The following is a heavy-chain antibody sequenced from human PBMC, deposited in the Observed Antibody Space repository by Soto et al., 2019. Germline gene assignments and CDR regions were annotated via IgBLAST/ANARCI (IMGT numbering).Heavy chain of an antibody. J-gene: IGHJ4*02. CDR1: GFTFTSSA. CDR2: IVVGSGNT. V-gene: IGHV1-58*02. D-gene: IGHD2-2*01. CDR3: AAVAPKVPAPAPVDY. Sequence: QMQLVQSGPEVKKPGTSVKVSCKASGFTFTSSAMQWVRQARGQRLEWIGWIVVGSGNTNYAQKFQERVTIXXDXSKXTAYMELSSLRAEDTAVYYCAAVAPKVPAPAPVDYWGQGTLVTVSS.